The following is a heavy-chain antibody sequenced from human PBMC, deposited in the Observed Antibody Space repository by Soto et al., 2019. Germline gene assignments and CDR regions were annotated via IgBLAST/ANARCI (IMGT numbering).Heavy chain of an antibody. Sequence: GASVKVSCKAPGCTFTRYTMNWVRQAPGRRLEWMGWINPDNGNTKSSQKFQDRVIITRDTSASTAYMDLSSLRSEDTAVYYCARGIATGQLDPWGQGTLVTVSS. CDR2: INPDNGNT. D-gene: IGHD2-15*01. J-gene: IGHJ5*02. V-gene: IGHV1-3*01. CDR3: ARGIATGQLDP. CDR1: GCTFTRYT.